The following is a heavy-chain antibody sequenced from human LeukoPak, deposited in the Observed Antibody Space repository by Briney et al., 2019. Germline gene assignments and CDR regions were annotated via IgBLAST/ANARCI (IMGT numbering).Heavy chain of an antibody. Sequence: GGSLRLSCAASEFTFSSYAMQWVRQAPGKGLEWVSSISGSSTYIYYADSVKGRCTISRDNAKNSLYLQMNSLRAEDTAVYYCARGGDYGDYYGMDVWGQGTTVTVSS. CDR3: ARGGDYGDYYGMDV. V-gene: IGHV3-21*01. CDR2: ISGSSTYI. CDR1: EFTFSSYA. J-gene: IGHJ6*02. D-gene: IGHD4-17*01.